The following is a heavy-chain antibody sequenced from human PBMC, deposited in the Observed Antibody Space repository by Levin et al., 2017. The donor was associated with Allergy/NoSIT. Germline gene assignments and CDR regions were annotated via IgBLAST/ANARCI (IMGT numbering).Heavy chain of an antibody. D-gene: IGHD3-3*01. J-gene: IGHJ4*02. CDR1: GYTFTGYY. CDR3: ARGARSLDITIFGVVIAYFDY. CDR2: INPNSGGT. V-gene: IGHV1-2*02. Sequence: AASVKVSCKASGYTFTGYYMHWVRQAPGQGLEWMGWINPNSGGTNYAQKFQGRVTMTRDTSISTAYMELSRLRSDDTAVYYCARGARSLDITIFGVVIAYFDYWGQGTLVTVSS.